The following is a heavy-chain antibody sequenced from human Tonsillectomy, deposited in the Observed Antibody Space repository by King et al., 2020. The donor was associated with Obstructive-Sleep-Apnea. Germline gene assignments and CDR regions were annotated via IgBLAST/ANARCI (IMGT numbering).Heavy chain of an antibody. J-gene: IGHJ4*02. CDR2: IYPGDSDT. D-gene: IGHD4-17*01. CDR1: GYSFTSYW. V-gene: IGHV5-51*01. Sequence: VQLVESGAEVKKPGESLKISCKGSGYSFTSYWIGWVRQMPGKGLEWMGIIYPGDSDTRYSPSFQGQVTISADKSISTAYLQWSSLKASDTAMYYCARPSPLYGDYGTFDYWGQGTLVTVSS. CDR3: ARPSPLYGDYGTFDY.